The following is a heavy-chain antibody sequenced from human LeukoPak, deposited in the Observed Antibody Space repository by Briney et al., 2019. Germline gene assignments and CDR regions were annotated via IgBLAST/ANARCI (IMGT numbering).Heavy chain of an antibody. J-gene: IGHJ5*02. CDR3: ATDFYDST. Sequence: GGSLRLSCATSGFTFSNAWMNWVRQAPGKGLEWVGRIRSNSDGGTIDYAAPVKGRFTLSRDDSRTTLYLQMNSLQTEDTAVYYCATDFYDSTWGQGTLVTVSS. V-gene: IGHV3-15*07. CDR1: GFTFSNAW. CDR2: IRSNSDGGTI. D-gene: IGHD3-22*01.